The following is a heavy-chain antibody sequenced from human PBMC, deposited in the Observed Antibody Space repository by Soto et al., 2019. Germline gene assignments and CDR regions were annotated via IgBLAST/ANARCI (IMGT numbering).Heavy chain of an antibody. V-gene: IGHV1-69*06. D-gene: IGHD3-10*01. CDR1: GGTFSSYA. CDR2: IIPIFGTA. Sequence: SVKVSCKASGGTFSSYAISWVRQAPGQGLEWMGGIIPIFGTANYAQKFQGRVTITADKSTSTAYMELSSLRPEDTAVYYCARGNPPIASGSLDYWGQGTLVTVSS. J-gene: IGHJ4*02. CDR3: ARGNPPIASGSLDY.